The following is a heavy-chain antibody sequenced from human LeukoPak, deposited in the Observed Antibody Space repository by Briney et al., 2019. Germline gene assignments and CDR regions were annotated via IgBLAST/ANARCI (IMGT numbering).Heavy chain of an antibody. J-gene: IGHJ4*02. V-gene: IGHV4-39*07. CDR3: ARGGALRYFDWLGFDY. CDR1: GGSISSSSYY. Sequence: PSETLSLTCTVSGGSISSSSYYWGWIRQPPGKGLEWIGSIYYSGSTYYNPSLKSRVTISVDTSKNQFSLKLSSVTAADTAVYYCARGGALRYFDWLGFDYWGQGTLVTVSS. CDR2: IYYSGST. D-gene: IGHD3-9*01.